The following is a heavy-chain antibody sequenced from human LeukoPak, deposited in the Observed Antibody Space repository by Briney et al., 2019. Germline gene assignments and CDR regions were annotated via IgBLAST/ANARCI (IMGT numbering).Heavy chain of an antibody. CDR2: IYYSGST. CDR3: ARHDGCSSTSCYRGWFDP. D-gene: IGHD2-2*01. Sequence: SETLSLTCAVYGGSFSGYYWGWIRQPPGKGLDWFGDIYYSGSTYYNPSLKSRVTISVDTSKNQFSLKLSSVTAADTAVYYCARHDGCSSTSCYRGWFDPWGQGTLVTVSS. V-gene: IGHV4-34*01. J-gene: IGHJ5*02. CDR1: GGSFSGYY.